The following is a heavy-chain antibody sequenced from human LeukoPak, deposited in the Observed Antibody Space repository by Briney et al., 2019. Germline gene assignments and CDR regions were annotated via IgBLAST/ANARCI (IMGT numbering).Heavy chain of an antibody. J-gene: IGHJ5*02. CDR2: ISSGGVDT. CDR1: GFTFSNYA. CDR3: AAKEGLTGYLSGSFDP. Sequence: AGSLRLSCAASGFTFSNYAMTWIRQAPGKGLEWVSTISSGGVDTFYADSGRGRFTISRDNSKSKLYLQMNSLRAEDTAVYYCAAKEGLTGYLSGSFDPWGQGTLVTVSS. V-gene: IGHV3-23*01. D-gene: IGHD3-9*01.